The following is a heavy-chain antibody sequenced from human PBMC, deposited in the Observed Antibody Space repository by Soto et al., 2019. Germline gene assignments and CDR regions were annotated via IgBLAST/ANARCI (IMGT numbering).Heavy chain of an antibody. CDR1: GFTFSSYA. D-gene: IGHD3-3*01. Sequence: PGGSLRLSCAASGFTFSSYAMHWVRQAPGKGLEWVAVISYDGSNKYYADSVKGRFTISRDNSKNTLYLQMNSLRAEDTAVYYCARTYRYDFWSGYYERRPYYYGMDVWGQGTTVTVS. J-gene: IGHJ6*02. CDR3: ARTYRYDFWSGYYERRPYYYGMDV. V-gene: IGHV3-30-3*01. CDR2: ISYDGSNK.